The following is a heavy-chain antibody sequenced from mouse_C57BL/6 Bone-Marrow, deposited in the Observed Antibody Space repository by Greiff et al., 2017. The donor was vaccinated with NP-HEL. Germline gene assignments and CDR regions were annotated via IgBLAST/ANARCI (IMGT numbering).Heavy chain of an antibody. CDR1: GYTFTSYW. J-gene: IGHJ1*03. CDR3: ARERVITTVVDWYFDV. V-gene: IGHV1-69*01. D-gene: IGHD1-1*01. CDR2: IDPSDSYT. Sequence: QVQLQQPGAELVMPGASVKLSCKASGYTFTSYWMHWVKQRPGQGLEWIGEIDPSDSYTNYNQKFKGKSTLTVDQSSSPAYMQLSSLTSEDSAVYYCARERVITTVVDWYFDVWGTGTTVTVSA.